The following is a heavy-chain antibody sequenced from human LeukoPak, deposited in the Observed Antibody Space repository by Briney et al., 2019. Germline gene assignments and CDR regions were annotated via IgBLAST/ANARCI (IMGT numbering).Heavy chain of an antibody. CDR1: GDSISGDY. V-gene: IGHV4-4*07. D-gene: IGHD6-19*01. CDR2: IYTTGST. J-gene: IGHJ4*02. CDR3: ASASGY. Sequence: KPSETLPLTCSVSGDSISGDYWSWIRQLAAKGLEWIGRIYTTGSTNYNPSLKSRVTMSVDMSKNQFSLKLSSVTAADTAVYYCASASGYWGQGTLVTVSS.